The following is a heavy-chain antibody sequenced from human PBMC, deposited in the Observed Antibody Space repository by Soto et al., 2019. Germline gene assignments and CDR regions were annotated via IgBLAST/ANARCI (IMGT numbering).Heavy chain of an antibody. CDR3: AREEYCSSTSCYTSGPNWFDP. D-gene: IGHD2-2*02. Sequence: PEGALRLSCAASGFTCSSYWMHWVRQAPGKGLVWVSRINSDGSSTSYADSVKGRFTISRDNAKNTLYLQMNSLRAEDTAVYYCAREEYCSSTSCYTSGPNWFDPWGEGTLVTVSA. CDR1: GFTCSSYW. J-gene: IGHJ5*02. CDR2: INSDGSST. V-gene: IGHV3-74*01.